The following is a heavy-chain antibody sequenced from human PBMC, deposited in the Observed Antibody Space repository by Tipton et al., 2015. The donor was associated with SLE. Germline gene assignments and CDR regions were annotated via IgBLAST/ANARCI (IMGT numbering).Heavy chain of an antibody. CDR3: ARRTSDWTPGGYDF. CDR2: IYYSGST. Sequence: TLSLTCTVSNVSVSTRTYYWGWIRQPPGKGLEWIGSIYYSGSTYYHPSLKSRVTISVDTSQNQSSLKLSSGTAADTAVYYCARRTSDWTPGGYDFWGEGPLVTVSS. D-gene: IGHD6-19*01. V-gene: IGHV4-39*07. CDR1: NVSVSTRTYY. J-gene: IGHJ4*02.